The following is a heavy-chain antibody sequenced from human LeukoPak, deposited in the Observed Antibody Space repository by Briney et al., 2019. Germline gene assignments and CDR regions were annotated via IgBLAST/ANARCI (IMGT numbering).Heavy chain of an antibody. D-gene: IGHD2-2*01. CDR3: AGGRYCSSTNCRHFDY. CDR2: IQPDGSEK. CDR1: GFIFSTYW. J-gene: IGHJ4*02. Sequence: GGSLRLSCAASGFIFSTYWMSWVRQAPGKGLEWVANIQPDGSEKYYVDSVKGRFTISRDNAKNSLYLQMNSLRAEDTAVYYCAGGRYCSSTNCRHFDYWGQGTLVTVSS. V-gene: IGHV3-7*04.